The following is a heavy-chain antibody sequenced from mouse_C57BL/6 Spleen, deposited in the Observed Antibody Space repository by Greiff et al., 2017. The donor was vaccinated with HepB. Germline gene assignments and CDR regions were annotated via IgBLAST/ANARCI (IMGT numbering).Heavy chain of an antibody. CDR1: GYTFTSYT. D-gene: IGHD1-1*01. J-gene: IGHJ4*01. Sequence: VKLMESGAELARPGASVKMSCKASGYTFTSYTMHWVKQRPGQGLEWIGYINPSSGYTKYNQKFKEKATLTADKSSSTAYMQLSSLTSEDSAVYYCARRGYGSSYDYYAMDYWGQGTSVTVSS. V-gene: IGHV1-4*01. CDR2: INPSSGYT. CDR3: ARRGYGSSYDYYAMDY.